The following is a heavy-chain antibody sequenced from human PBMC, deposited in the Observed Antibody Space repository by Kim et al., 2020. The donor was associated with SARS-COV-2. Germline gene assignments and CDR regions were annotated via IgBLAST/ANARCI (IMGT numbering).Heavy chain of an antibody. D-gene: IGHD1-26*01. J-gene: IGHJ4*02. CDR3: ARGIVGATASEASFDY. Sequence: GGSLRLSCAASGFTFSSYSMNWVRQAPGKGLEWVSSISSSSSYIYYADSVKGRFTISRDNAKNSLYLQMNSLRAEDTAVYYCARGIVGATASEASFDYSGQGTLVTVSS. CDR2: ISSSSSYI. V-gene: IGHV3-21*01. CDR1: GFTFSSYS.